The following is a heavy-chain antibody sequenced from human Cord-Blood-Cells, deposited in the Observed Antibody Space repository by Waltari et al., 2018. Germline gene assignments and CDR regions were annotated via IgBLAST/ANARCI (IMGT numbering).Heavy chain of an antibody. J-gene: IGHJ3*02. V-gene: IGHV4-39*01. D-gene: IGHD7-27*01. CDR2: IYYSGST. CDR3: ASVVTGDAFDI. Sequence: QLQLQESGPGLVKPSETLSLTCTVSGGSISSSSYYWGWIRQPPGKGLEWIGSIYYSGSTYYNPSLKSRVTISVDTSKNQFSLKLSSVTAADTAVYYCASVVTGDAFDIWGQGTMVTVSS. CDR1: GGSISSSSYY.